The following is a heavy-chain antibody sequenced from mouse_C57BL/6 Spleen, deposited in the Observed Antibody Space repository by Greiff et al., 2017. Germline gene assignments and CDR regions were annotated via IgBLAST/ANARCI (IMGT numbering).Heavy chain of an antibody. V-gene: IGHV1-50*01. Sequence: QVQLQQPGAELVKPGASVKLSCKASGYTFTSYWMQWVKQRPGQGLEWIGEIDPSDSYTNYNQKFKGKATVTVDTSSSTAYMQLSSLASEDSAVYYRAKAYGLSWFAYWGQGTLVTVSA. CDR3: AKAYGLSWFAY. CDR2: IDPSDSYT. D-gene: IGHD1-1*01. CDR1: GYTFTSYW. J-gene: IGHJ3*01.